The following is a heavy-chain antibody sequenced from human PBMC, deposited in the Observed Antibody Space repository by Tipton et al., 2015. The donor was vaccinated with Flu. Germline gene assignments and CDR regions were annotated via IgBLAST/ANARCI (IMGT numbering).Heavy chain of an antibody. V-gene: IGHV3-23*01. D-gene: IGHD6-19*01. J-gene: IGHJ4*02. CDR1: GFTFTNYA. Sequence: AASGFTFTNYAMSWVRQAPGKGLEWVSSISNSGGNTYYADSVKGRFTISRDSSQNTLYLLMNSLRVDDTAVYYCAKDVDSSGWYKALDYWGQGTLVTVSS. CDR3: AKDVDSSGWYKALDY. CDR2: ISNSGGNT.